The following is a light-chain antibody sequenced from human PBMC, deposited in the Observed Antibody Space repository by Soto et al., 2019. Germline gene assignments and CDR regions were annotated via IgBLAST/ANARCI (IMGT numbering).Light chain of an antibody. CDR1: SSNIGNNY. J-gene: IGLJ2*01. CDR2: GNN. Sequence: QSVLTQPPSVSAAPGQKVTISCSGSSSNIGNNYVSWYQQLPGTAPKLLIYGNNKRPSGIPDRFSGSKSGTSATLGITGLQTGDEADYYCGTWDSSLSTWLFGGGTKVTVL. V-gene: IGLV1-51*02. CDR3: GTWDSSLSTWL.